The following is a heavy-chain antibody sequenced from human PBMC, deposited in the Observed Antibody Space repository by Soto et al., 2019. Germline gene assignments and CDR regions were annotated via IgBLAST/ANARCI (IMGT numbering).Heavy chain of an antibody. CDR1: GGTFSSYA. CDR2: IIPIFGTA. J-gene: IGHJ3*02. CDR3: ARVVGTTYYYDSSGYYNYDAFDI. D-gene: IGHD3-22*01. V-gene: IGHV1-69*06. Sequence: GASVKVSCKASGGTFSSYAISWVRQAPGQGLEWMGGIIPIFGTANYAQKFQGRVTITADKSTTTAYMELSSLRSEDTAVYYCARVVGTTYYYDSSGYYNYDAFDIWAQGTTVTVSS.